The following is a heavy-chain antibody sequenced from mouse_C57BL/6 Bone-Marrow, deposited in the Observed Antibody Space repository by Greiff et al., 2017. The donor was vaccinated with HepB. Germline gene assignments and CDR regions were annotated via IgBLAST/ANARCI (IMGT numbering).Heavy chain of an antibody. V-gene: IGHV1-42*01. J-gene: IGHJ3*01. CDR2: INPSTGGT. D-gene: IGHD1-3*01. CDR1: GYSFTGYY. CDR3: ARRGKPYIFFAY. Sequence: EVQLQESGPELVKPGASVKISCKASGYSFTGYYMNWVKQSPEKSLEWIGEINPSTGGTTYNQKFKAKATLTVDKSSSTAYMQLKSLTSEDSAVYYCARRGKPYIFFAYWGQGTLVTVSA.